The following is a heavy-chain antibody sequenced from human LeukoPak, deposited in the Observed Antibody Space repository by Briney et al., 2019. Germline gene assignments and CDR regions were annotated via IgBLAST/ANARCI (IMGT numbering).Heavy chain of an antibody. J-gene: IGHJ5*02. CDR2: IHASGST. D-gene: IGHD5/OR15-5a*01. CDR3: ARAGILSTGDYFDP. Sequence: SETLSLTCSVSGGSITSGTFYWGWTRQPPGKALEWIGTIHASGSTSYNPSLQSRVTISVDTSKNQLSLKLSSVTAADTAVYYCARAGILSTGDYFDPWGQGTLVTVSS. CDR1: GGSITSGTFY. V-gene: IGHV4-39*07.